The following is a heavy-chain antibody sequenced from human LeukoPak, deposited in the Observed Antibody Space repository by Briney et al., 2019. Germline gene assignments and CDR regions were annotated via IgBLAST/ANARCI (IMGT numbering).Heavy chain of an antibody. J-gene: IGHJ4*02. V-gene: IGHV3-53*01. CDR1: GFTVSSNH. CDR3: ARWGIYNWNSYYFDY. CDR2: IYSGGST. Sequence: GGSLRLSCAASGFTVSSNHMSWVRQAPGKGLEWVSVIYSGGSTYYADSVKGRFTISRDNSKNTLYLQMNSLRAEDTAVYYCARWGIYNWNSYYFDYWGQGTLVTVSS. D-gene: IGHD1-7*01.